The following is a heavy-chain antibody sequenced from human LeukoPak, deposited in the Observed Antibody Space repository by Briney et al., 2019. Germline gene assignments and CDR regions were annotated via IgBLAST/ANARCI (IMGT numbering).Heavy chain of an antibody. CDR3: DYQGN. J-gene: IGHJ1*01. CDR2: ITGDSSSI. Sequence: PGGPLSLSWPAPGFTFGSPEINWSRQPPGRGPQWVSSITGDSSSIYYADSVKGRFTISRDRDRGKILVYLDMSSLRDEDTGVYYCDYQGNWGPGTLVTVSS. CDR1: GFTFGSPE. D-gene: IGHD5-12*01. V-gene: IGHV3-48*03.